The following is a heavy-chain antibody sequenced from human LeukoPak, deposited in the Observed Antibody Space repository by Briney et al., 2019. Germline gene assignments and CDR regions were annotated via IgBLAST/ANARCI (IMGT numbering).Heavy chain of an antibody. CDR3: SKKGQNEDYGKPD. V-gene: IGHV3-23*01. J-gene: IGHJ4*02. CDR1: NFSFGYYG. CDR2: ISRNSGDYT. D-gene: IGHD4-17*01. Sequence: GGSLRLSCTGSNFSFGYYGMYWVRQAPGKGLECVASISRNSGDYTLYAASVKGRFTISRDNSRSTLYLQMNSLRAEDTAVYYCSKKGQNEDYGKPDWGQGTLVTVSS.